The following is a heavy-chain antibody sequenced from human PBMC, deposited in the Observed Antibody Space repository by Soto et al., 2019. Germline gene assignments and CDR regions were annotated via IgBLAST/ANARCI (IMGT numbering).Heavy chain of an antibody. D-gene: IGHD3-16*02. J-gene: IGHJ5*02. Sequence: SETLSLTCTVSGGSISSGSYYWSWLRQPPGKGLEWIGYIYNSENTKYNPSLKSRVTISADTSKNQFSLKLSSVTAADTAVYYCARDNSLDYDYVWGSYRKNWFDPWGQGTLVTVSS. CDR3: ARDNSLDYDYVWGSYRKNWFDP. CDR2: IYNSENT. CDR1: GGSISSGSYY. V-gene: IGHV4-61*01.